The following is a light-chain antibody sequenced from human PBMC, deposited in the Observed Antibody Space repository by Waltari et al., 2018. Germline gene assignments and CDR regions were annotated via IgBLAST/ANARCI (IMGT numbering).Light chain of an antibody. CDR1: SSDIGTYKY. Sequence: HSALTQPPSPSGSPGPSVTISCTGISSDIGTYKYVSWYQQHPGKAPKLIIFEVIRRPSGVPDRFSGSKSGNTASLTVSGLQTEDEADYYCSAYVDSNKVWVFGGGTKLTVL. CDR3: SAYVDSNKVWV. V-gene: IGLV2-8*01. J-gene: IGLJ3*02. CDR2: EVI.